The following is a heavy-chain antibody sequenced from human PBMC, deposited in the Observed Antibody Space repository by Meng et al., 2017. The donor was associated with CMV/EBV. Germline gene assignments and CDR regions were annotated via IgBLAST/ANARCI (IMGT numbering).Heavy chain of an antibody. D-gene: IGHD3-3*01. CDR1: GFTFSSYE. CDR3: ARGGGITIFGVVIIQLETGVDV. V-gene: IGHV3-48*03. J-gene: IGHJ6*02. CDR2: ISSSGSTI. Sequence: GESLKISCAASGFTFSSYEMNWVRQAPGKGPEWVSYISSSGSTIYYADSVKGRFTISRDNAKNSLYLQMNSLRAEDTAVYYCARGGGITIFGVVIIQLETGVDVWGQGTTVTVSS.